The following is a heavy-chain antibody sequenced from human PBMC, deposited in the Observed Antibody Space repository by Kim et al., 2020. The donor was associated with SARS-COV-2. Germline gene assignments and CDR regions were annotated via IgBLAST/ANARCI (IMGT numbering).Heavy chain of an antibody. V-gene: IGHV3-48*03. D-gene: IGHD3-3*01. J-gene: IGHJ6*02. CDR3: ARDQRLYYDFWSGSNYYYYGMDV. CDR2: ISSSGSTI. Sequence: GGSLRLSCAASGFTFSSYEMNWVRQAPGKGLEWVSYISSSGSTIYYADSVKGRFTISRDNAKNSLYLQMNSLRAEDTAVYYCARDQRLYYDFWSGSNYYYYGMDVWGQGTTVTVSS. CDR1: GFTFSSYE.